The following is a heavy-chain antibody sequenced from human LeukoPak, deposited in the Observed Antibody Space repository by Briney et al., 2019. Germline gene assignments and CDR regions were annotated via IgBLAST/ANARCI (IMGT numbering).Heavy chain of an antibody. V-gene: IGHV4-39*02. CDR1: GGSIRSGSHY. Sequence: SETLSLTCTVSGGSIRSGSHYWAWIRQPPGKGLEWIGSIYYSGSTYYNPALENRVTISIDTSKNHFSLKLSSLSAADTSVYYCAKRDDSGGNLVDLWGQGTLVTVS. CDR2: IYYSGST. CDR3: AKRDDSGGNLVDL. J-gene: IGHJ4*02. D-gene: IGHD3-22*01.